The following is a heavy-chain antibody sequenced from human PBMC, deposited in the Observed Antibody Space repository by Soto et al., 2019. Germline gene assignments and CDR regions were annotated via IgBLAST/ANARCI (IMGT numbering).Heavy chain of an antibody. CDR3: ARDHYPGYYYYGIDV. D-gene: IGHD1-26*01. Sequence: QGREWMGGIIPIFGTANYAQKXXGRVTITADESTSTAYMGRSSLRPEHTAMYYCARDHYPGYYYYGIDVWGQGTTVTVSS. J-gene: IGHJ6*02. CDR2: IIPIFGTA. V-gene: IGHV1-69*01.